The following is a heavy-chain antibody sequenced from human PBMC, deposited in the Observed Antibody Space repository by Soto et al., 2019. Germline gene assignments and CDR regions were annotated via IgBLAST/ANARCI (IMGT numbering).Heavy chain of an antibody. CDR3: AKANYYGSGSYYSS. J-gene: IGHJ4*02. CDR2: ISGSGGST. V-gene: IGHV3-23*01. CDR1: GSTFSSYA. Sequence: GGSLRISCAASGSTFSSYAMSWVRQAPGKGLEWVSAISGSGGSTYYADSVKGRFTISRDNSKNTLYLQMNSLGAEDTAVYYCAKANYYGSGSYYSSWGQGTLVTVSS. D-gene: IGHD3-10*01.